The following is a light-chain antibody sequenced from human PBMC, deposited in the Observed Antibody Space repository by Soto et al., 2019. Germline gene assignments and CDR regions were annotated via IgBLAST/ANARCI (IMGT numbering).Light chain of an antibody. CDR3: QQYGSSPVT. CDR1: QSVSSSY. Sequence: EIVXTXXPXTLSLSPGERATLSCRASQSVSSSYLVWYQQKPGQAPRLLIYGASSRATGIPDRFSGSGSGPDFPLTISRLEPEDFAVYYCQQYGSSPVTFGQGTKVEIK. V-gene: IGKV3-20*01. J-gene: IGKJ1*01. CDR2: GAS.